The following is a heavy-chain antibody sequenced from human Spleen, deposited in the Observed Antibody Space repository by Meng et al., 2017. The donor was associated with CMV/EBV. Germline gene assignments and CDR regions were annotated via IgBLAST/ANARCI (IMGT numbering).Heavy chain of an antibody. Sequence: SVKVSCKASGGTLSRYAISWLRQAPGQGLEWMGGIIPIVNTPEYARKFRGRLTITAGESTNTASMDLSGLRSEDTAVYYCATHWLLEIEYYFDSWGQGALVTVSS. CDR2: IIPIVNTP. D-gene: IGHD2-15*01. CDR1: GGTLSRYA. CDR3: ATHWLLEIEYYFDS. V-gene: IGHV1-69*13. J-gene: IGHJ4*02.